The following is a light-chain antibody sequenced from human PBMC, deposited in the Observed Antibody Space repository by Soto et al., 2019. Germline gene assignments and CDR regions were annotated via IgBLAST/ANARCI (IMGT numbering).Light chain of an antibody. CDR1: SSNIGAGYD. V-gene: IGLV1-40*01. Sequence: QSVLTRPPSVSGAPGQRVTISCTGSSSNIGAGYDVHWYQQLPGTAPKLLIFININRPSGVPDRFSGSKSGTSASLAITGLRAEDEADYYCQSYDSSLSGYVFGTGTKVTV. J-gene: IGLJ1*01. CDR3: QSYDSSLSGYV. CDR2: INI.